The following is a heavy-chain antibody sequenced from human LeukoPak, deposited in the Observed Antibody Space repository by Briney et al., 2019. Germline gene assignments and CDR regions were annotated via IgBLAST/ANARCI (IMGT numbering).Heavy chain of an antibody. CDR1: GFTFRSYS. D-gene: IGHD3-10*01. CDR2: ISSSSSYI. J-gene: IGHJ5*02. Sequence: GGSLRLSCAASGFTFRSYSMNWVRQAPGKGLEWVSSISSSSSYIYYADSLKGRFTVSRDNAKNSLYLQMNSLRAEDTAVCYCARDGMVRGVTSKYSWFDPWGQGTLVTVSS. V-gene: IGHV3-21*01. CDR3: ARDGMVRGVTSKYSWFDP.